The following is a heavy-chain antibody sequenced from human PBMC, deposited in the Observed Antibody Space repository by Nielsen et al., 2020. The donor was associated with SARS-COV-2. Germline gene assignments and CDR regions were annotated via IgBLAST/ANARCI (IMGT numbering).Heavy chain of an antibody. Sequence: GESLKISCAASGFTFSNYVMNWVRQSPGKGLEWVAIISHDGSNNHYADSVKGRFTISRHNSYNTLLLQMNSLRAEDTAVYYCARDRTPYGDYVDYFDYWGQGTLVTVSS. CDR1: GFTFSNYV. CDR3: ARDRTPYGDYVDYFDY. CDR2: ISHDGSNN. J-gene: IGHJ4*02. V-gene: IGHV3-30-3*01. D-gene: IGHD4-17*01.